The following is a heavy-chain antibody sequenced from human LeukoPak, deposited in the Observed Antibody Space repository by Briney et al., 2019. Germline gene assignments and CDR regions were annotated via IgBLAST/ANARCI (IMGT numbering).Heavy chain of an antibody. CDR3: SSGNSHAFDI. D-gene: IGHD4-23*01. CDR2: INSDGSST. CDR1: GLTFSSYW. V-gene: IGHV3-74*01. Sequence: GGSLRLSCAASGLTFSSYWMHWARQAPGKGLVWVSRINSDGSSTSYADSVKGRFTISRDNAKNTLYLQMNNLRAEDTAVYYCSSGNSHAFDIWGQGTMVTVSS. J-gene: IGHJ3*02.